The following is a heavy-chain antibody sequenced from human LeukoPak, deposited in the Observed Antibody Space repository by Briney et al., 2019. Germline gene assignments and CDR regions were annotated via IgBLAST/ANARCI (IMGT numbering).Heavy chain of an antibody. CDR1: GFSISDYY. CDR3: TRQRRGTYYAFDS. CDR2: ITSGGAST. V-gene: IGHV3-11*01. D-gene: IGHD3-16*01. Sequence: PGGSLRLSCDASGFSISDYYMSWIRQSPGKGLEWISYITSGGASTNYADSVKGRFTISRDKAKNSVALQLNSLRAEDTAVYYCTRQRRGTYYAFDSCGQGTLVTVSS. J-gene: IGHJ4*02.